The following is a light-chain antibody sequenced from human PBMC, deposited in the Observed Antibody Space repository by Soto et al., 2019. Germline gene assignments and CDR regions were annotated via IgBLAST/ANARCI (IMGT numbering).Light chain of an antibody. Sequence: QSALTQPASVSGSPGQSITISCTGTSSDVGGYDLVSWYQQHPGKAPKLIIYEGSKRPSGISNRFSGSESGNTASLIIPGLQGDDEGDYYCCAYVSSNTLLFGGGTKLTVL. CDR2: EGS. CDR1: SSDVGGYDL. CDR3: CAYVSSNTLL. V-gene: IGLV2-23*01. J-gene: IGLJ3*02.